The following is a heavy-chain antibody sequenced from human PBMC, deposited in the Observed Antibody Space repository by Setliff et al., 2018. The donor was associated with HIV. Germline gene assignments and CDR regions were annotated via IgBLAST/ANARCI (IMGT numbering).Heavy chain of an antibody. Sequence: GGSLRLSCAASGFTVSSYYMSWVRQAPGKGLEWVSTIYSDGNTYHADSVKGRFTLSRDNSENALFLQMNSLKAEDTAVYYCARAYNVYDYRFDSSGYDYWGQGTLVTVSS. CDR1: GFTVSSYY. D-gene: IGHD3-22*01. CDR2: IYSDGNT. V-gene: IGHV3-53*01. J-gene: IGHJ4*02. CDR3: ARAYNVYDYRFDSSGYDY.